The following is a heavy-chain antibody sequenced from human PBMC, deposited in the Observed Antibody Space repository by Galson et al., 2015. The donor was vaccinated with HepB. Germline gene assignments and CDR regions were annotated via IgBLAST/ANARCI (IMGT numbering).Heavy chain of an antibody. CDR2: ISTYNGNT. J-gene: IGHJ4*02. CDR1: GYTFSNYG. V-gene: IGHV1-18*01. D-gene: IGHD6-6*01. Sequence: SVKVSCKASGYTFSNYGISWLRQGPGQGLEWMGWISTYNGNTNYALNLQGRVTISTDTSTATVYMELRSLRSDDTAVYYCATARYASSAPGYWGQGTLVTVSS. CDR3: ATARYASSAPGY.